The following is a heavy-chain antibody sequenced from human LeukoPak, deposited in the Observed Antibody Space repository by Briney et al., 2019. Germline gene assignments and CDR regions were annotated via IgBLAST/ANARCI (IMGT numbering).Heavy chain of an antibody. CDR2: VNSDGTGT. V-gene: IGHV3-74*01. Sequence: PGGSLRLSCAASGFTFSSYWMHWVRHAPGKALVWVSRVNSDGTGTTYADSVEGRFTISRDNAKNTVYLQMNSLRAEDTAIYYCIRTLIVATSPYMDVWGKGTTVTVSS. D-gene: IGHD5-12*01. J-gene: IGHJ6*03. CDR3: IRTLIVATSPYMDV. CDR1: GFTFSSYW.